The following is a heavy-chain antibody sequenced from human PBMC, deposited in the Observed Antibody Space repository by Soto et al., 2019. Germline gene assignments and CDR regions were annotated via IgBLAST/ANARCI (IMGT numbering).Heavy chain of an antibody. D-gene: IGHD1-26*01. CDR2: ISSGGNNK. CDR1: GFTLSYYT. Sequence: GGSLRLSCADSGFTLSYYTMSWVRQAPGKGLEWVSSISSGGNNKYCADSVKGRFAISRDNANNSLYLQMNSLRAEDTGVYYCTRDRPYSGSFSDFWGQGTLVTVSS. CDR3: TRDRPYSGSFSDF. V-gene: IGHV3-48*03. J-gene: IGHJ4*02.